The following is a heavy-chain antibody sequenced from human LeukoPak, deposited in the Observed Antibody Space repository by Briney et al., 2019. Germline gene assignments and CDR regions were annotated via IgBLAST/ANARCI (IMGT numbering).Heavy chain of an antibody. V-gene: IGHV4-31*03. CDR3: ARPYSGSFFDAFDI. CDR1: GDSISSGGYY. D-gene: IGHD1-26*01. J-gene: IGHJ3*02. CDR2: IYHSGST. Sequence: SETLSLTCTVSGDSISSGGYYWSWIRQHPGKGLEWIGYIYHSGSTNYNPSLKSRVTISVDTSKNQFSLKLSSVTAADTAVYYCARPYSGSFFDAFDIWGQGTMVTVSS.